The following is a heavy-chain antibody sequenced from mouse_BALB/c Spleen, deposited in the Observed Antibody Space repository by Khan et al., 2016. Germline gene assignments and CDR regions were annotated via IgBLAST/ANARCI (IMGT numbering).Heavy chain of an antibody. CDR1: GYSFTGYN. CDR3: ARLELLRGFAY. J-gene: IGHJ3*01. Sequence: VQLQQSGPELEKPGASVKIFCKASGYSFTGYNMNWVKQSNGKSLEWIGNVDPYYGGTNYNQKFRDKATLTVDRSSSTAYMQLKNLTSEDSAVYYCARLELLRGFAYWGQGTLVTVSA. CDR2: VDPYYGGT. D-gene: IGHD1-1*01. V-gene: IGHV1-39*01.